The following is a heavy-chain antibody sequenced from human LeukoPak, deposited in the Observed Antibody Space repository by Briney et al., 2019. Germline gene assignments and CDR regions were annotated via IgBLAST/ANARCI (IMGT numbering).Heavy chain of an antibody. Sequence: KVSFKSSGGTFSSYAISWVRQAPGQGLEWMGGIIPIFGTANYAQKFQGRVTITADESTSTAYMELSSLRSEDTAVYYCARDDGSSSLLGMDVWGQGTTVTVSS. J-gene: IGHJ6*02. CDR3: ARDDGSSSLLGMDV. V-gene: IGHV1-69*01. CDR2: IIPIFGTA. D-gene: IGHD6-13*01. CDR1: GGTFSSYA.